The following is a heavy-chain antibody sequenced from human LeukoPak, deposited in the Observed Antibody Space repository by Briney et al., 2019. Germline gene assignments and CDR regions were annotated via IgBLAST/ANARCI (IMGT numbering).Heavy chain of an antibody. V-gene: IGHV3-30*18. CDR3: AKDQQVGAAAYYFDS. CDR1: GFTFSRYG. CDR2: IANDGKDK. J-gene: IGHJ4*01. D-gene: IGHD2-2*01. Sequence: HPGGSLRLSCAASGFTFSRYGLHWVRQAPGKGLEWVTVIANDGKDKKYADSVKGRFTISRDNSKSTLYLQMNSLRAEDTGVYYCAKDQQVGAAAYYFDSSGPGTLVTVSS.